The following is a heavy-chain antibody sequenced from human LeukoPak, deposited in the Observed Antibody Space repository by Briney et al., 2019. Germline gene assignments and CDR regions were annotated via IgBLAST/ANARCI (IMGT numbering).Heavy chain of an antibody. V-gene: IGHV1-2*02. CDR2: INPNSGGT. Sequence: ASVKVSCKASGYTFTGYYMHWVRQAPGEGLEWMGWINPNSGGTNYAQKFQGRVTMTRDTSISTAYMELSRLRSDDTAVYYCARGRVGSGYYHCYNWFDPWGQGTLATVSS. D-gene: IGHD3-22*01. CDR3: ARGRVGSGYYHCYNWFDP. J-gene: IGHJ5*02. CDR1: GYTFTGYY.